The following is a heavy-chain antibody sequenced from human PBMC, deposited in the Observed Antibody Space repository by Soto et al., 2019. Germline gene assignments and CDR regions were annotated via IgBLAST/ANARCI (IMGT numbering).Heavy chain of an antibody. Sequence: PGESLKISCKGPGYSYPSYWIGWVRQRPGRGLEWMGSINPADSETNYRPSFQGQVTISADRSTSTAFLQWSTLKASDTAMYYCVRRAEGRPGDGYYYVALDVWGQGTTVTVSS. V-gene: IGHV5-51*01. D-gene: IGHD6-6*01. CDR2: INPADSET. CDR1: GYSYPSYW. CDR3: VRRAEGRPGDGYYYVALDV. J-gene: IGHJ6*02.